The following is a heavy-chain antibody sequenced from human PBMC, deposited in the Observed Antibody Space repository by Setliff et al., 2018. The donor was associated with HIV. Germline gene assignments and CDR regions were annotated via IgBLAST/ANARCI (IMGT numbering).Heavy chain of an antibody. Sequence: LRLSCAVSGFTFSSYPMTWVRQAPGKGLEWVGRTRNKAYGYISEYAASVQGRFTISRDTSKDSLFLQMNNLKTEDTAVYYCVRAAAGLDIWSQGIRVTVSS. CDR3: VRAAAGLDI. V-gene: IGHV3-72*01. CDR1: GFTFSSYP. CDR2: TRNKAYGYIS. J-gene: IGHJ4*02.